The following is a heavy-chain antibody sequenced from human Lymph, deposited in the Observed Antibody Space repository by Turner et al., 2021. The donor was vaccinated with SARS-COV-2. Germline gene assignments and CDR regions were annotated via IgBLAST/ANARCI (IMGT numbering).Heavy chain of an antibody. CDR1: GFTFSTYA. Sequence: QVQLVASGGGVVQPGRSLRLSCAASGFTFSTYAIHWVRQAAGKGLEWVAVISYDGSNKYYADSGKGRFTISRDNSKNTLYLQMNSLRAEDTAVYYCARYGSGGYFYYGLDVWGQGTTVTVSS. CDR3: ARYGSGGYFYYGLDV. D-gene: IGHD3-10*01. J-gene: IGHJ6*02. V-gene: IGHV3-30*04. CDR2: ISYDGSNK.